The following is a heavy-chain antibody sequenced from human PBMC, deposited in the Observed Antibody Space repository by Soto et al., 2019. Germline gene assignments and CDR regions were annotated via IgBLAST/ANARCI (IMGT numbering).Heavy chain of an antibody. CDR2: IYYSGST. CDR3: ARDRGSDSPDAFDI. V-gene: IGHV4-30-4*01. D-gene: IGHD2-15*01. J-gene: IGHJ3*02. CDR1: GGSISSGDYY. Sequence: SETLSLTCTVSGGSISSGDYYWSWIRQPPGKGLEWIGYIYYSGSTYYNPSLKSRVTISVDTSKNQFSLKLSSVTAADTAVYYCARDRGSDSPDAFDIWGQGTMVTVSS.